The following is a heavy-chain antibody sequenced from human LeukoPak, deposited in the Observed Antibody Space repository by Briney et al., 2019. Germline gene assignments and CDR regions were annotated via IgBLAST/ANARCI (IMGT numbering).Heavy chain of an antibody. CDR3: AKDREYSSSWLFDY. Sequence: SLRIFFAASGFTFDDYAMHWGRAAPGKGLEWVSGISWNSGSIGYADSVKGRFTISRDNAKTSLYLQMNSLRAEDTALYYCAKDREYSSSWLFDYWGQGTLVTVSS. V-gene: IGHV3-9*01. D-gene: IGHD6-13*01. CDR1: GFTFDDYA. CDR2: ISWNSGSI. J-gene: IGHJ4*02.